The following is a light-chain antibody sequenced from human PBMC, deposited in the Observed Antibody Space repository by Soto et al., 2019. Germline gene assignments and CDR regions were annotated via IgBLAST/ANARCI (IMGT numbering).Light chain of an antibody. CDR1: QSISGF. V-gene: IGKV1-39*01. J-gene: IGKJ1*01. CDR3: HQRYSPPQT. Sequence: DIQRTQSASSMSASVGYRVTITCGASQSISGFLHWYQQKPGKAPHVLIYAASTLQSGVPSRFSGSGSGTDFTLTITSLENEDFATYDGHQRYSPPQTFCQGTKVDIK. CDR2: AAS.